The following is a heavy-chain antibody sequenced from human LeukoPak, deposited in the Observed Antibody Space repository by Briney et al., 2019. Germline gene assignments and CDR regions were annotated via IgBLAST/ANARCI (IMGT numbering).Heavy chain of an antibody. D-gene: IGHD3/OR15-3a*01. Sequence: SETLSLTCTVSGGSISSYYWSWIRQSPGQGLEWIGNIYYRGDINYNPSLKSRVIISIDTSKNQFSLKVTSLTAADTAVYYCATNKDWAEADWGQGTLVIVSS. V-gene: IGHV4-59*03. CDR1: GGSISSYY. J-gene: IGHJ4*02. CDR2: IYYRGDI. CDR3: ATNKDWAEAD.